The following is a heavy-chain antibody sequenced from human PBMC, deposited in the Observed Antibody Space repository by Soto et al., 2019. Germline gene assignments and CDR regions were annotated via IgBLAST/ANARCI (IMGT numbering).Heavy chain of an antibody. CDR2: IVVGSGNT. V-gene: IGHV1-58*02. J-gene: IGHJ4*02. CDR3: AAPSYRRCYYAFDY. Sequence: QMQLVQSGPEVKKPGTSVKVSCKASGFTFTSSAMQWVRQARGQRLEWIGWIVVGSGNTNYAQKLQERVTITRDMSTSTAYMELSGLRSEYTAVYCCAAPSYRRCYYAFDYWGQGTLVTVSS. D-gene: IGHD3-10*01. CDR1: GFTFTSSA.